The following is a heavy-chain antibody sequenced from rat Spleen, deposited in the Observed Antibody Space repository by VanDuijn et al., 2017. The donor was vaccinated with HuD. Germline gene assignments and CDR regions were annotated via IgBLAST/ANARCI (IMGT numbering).Heavy chain of an antibody. Sequence: EVQLVESGGGLVQPGRSLKLSCAASGFTFRDYGMAWVRQAPTKGLEWVATISYGDSSVHSSTYYRDSVKGRFTISRANAKSTLNRQMDSLRSEDTATYYCARRHYGYTDYFDYWGQGVMVTVSS. J-gene: IGHJ2*01. CDR3: ARRHYGYTDYFDY. CDR1: GFTFRDYG. V-gene: IGHV5-29*01. D-gene: IGHD1-9*01. CDR2: ISYGDSSVHSST.